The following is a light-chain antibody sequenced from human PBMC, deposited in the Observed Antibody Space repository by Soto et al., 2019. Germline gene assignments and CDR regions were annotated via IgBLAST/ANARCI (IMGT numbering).Light chain of an antibody. V-gene: IGLV3-21*04. J-gene: IGLJ2*01. CDR1: NIGSKS. CDR3: QVWDSSSDHVI. CDR2: YDS. Sequence: VLTQPPSVSVAPGKTARITCGGNNIGSKSVHWYQQKPGQAPVLVIYYDSDRPSGIPERFSGSNSGNTATLTISRVEAGDEADYYCQVWDSSSDHVIFGGGTKLTVL.